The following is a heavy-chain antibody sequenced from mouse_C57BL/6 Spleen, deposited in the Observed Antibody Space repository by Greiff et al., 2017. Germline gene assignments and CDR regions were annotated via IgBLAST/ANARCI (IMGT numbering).Heavy chain of an antibody. Sequence: QVQLQQSGAELMKPGASVKLSCKATGYTFTGYWIEWVKQRPGHGLEWIGEILPGSGSTNYNEKFKGKATFTAEKSSTTAYMQRSSLTTEDSAIYYCARGDGNYDYWGQGTTLTVSS. J-gene: IGHJ2*01. D-gene: IGHD2-1*01. CDR3: ARGDGNYDY. CDR2: ILPGSGST. CDR1: GYTFTGYW. V-gene: IGHV1-9*01.